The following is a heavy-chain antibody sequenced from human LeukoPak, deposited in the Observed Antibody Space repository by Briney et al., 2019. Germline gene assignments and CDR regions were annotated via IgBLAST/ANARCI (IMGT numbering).Heavy chain of an antibody. J-gene: IGHJ6*02. V-gene: IGHV1-24*01. CDR1: GYTLTELS. D-gene: IGHD6-13*01. CDR2: FDPEDGET. Sequence: ASVKVSCKVSGYTLTELSMHWVRQAPGKGLEWMGGFDPEDGETIYAQKFQGRVTMTRDTSTSTVYMELSSLRSEDTAVYYCAREGGYSSSWYSLHYYYYGMDVWGQGTTVTVSS. CDR3: AREGGYSSSWYSLHYYYYGMDV.